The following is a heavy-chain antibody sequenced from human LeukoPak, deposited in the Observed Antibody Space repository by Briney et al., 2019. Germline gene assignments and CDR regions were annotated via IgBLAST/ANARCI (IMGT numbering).Heavy chain of an antibody. V-gene: IGHV4-4*02. CDR2: IYHSGST. Sequence: SGTLSLTCAVSGGSISSSNWWSWVRQPPGKGLEWIGEIYHSGSTNYNPSLKSRVTISVDKSKNQFSLKLSSVTAADTAVYYCARVAGLVSSGWPLAINWFDPWGQGTLVTVSS. J-gene: IGHJ5*02. CDR1: GGSISSSNW. D-gene: IGHD6-19*01. CDR3: ARVAGLVSSGWPLAINWFDP.